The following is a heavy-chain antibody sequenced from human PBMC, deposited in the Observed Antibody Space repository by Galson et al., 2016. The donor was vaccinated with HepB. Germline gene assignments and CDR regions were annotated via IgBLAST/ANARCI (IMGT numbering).Heavy chain of an antibody. V-gene: IGHV4-39*01. J-gene: IGHJ3*02. Sequence: SETLSLTCTVSGGFVTASPYYHAWIRQPPGKGLEWIGTLSYSGSAYYNPSLKSHFTISMGASRNQFSLQLTSVTAADTAVYYCARLFASGRKYDAFDIWGQGTVVTVSS. CDR1: GGFVTASPYY. CDR2: LSYSGSA. CDR3: ARLFASGRKYDAFDI. D-gene: IGHD3-10*01.